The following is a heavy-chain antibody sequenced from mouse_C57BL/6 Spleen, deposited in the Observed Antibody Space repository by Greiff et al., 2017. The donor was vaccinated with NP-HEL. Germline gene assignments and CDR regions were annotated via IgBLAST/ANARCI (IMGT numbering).Heavy chain of an antibody. Sequence: EVKLMESGPGLVKPSQSLSLTCSVTGYSITSGYYWNWIRQFPGNKLEWMGYISYDGSNNYNPSLKNRISITRDTSKNQFFLKLNSVTTEDTATYYCAREGGQLRFDYWGQGTTRTVSS. J-gene: IGHJ2*01. V-gene: IGHV3-6*01. CDR2: ISYDGSN. D-gene: IGHD3-2*02. CDR1: GYSITSGYY. CDR3: AREGGQLRFDY.